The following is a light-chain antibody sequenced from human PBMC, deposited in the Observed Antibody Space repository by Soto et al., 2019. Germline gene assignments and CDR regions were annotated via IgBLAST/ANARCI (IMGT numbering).Light chain of an antibody. Sequence: EIVLTQSPGTLSLSPGERATLSCKTSQSVGKYLVWYQQKPGQAPRLLIYDASNRATGIPARSSGSGSGTDFTLTISSLEPEDLAVYYCQQRGNRPPWTFGQGTKVDIK. J-gene: IGKJ1*01. CDR2: DAS. CDR1: QSVGKY. CDR3: QQRGNRPPWT. V-gene: IGKV3-11*01.